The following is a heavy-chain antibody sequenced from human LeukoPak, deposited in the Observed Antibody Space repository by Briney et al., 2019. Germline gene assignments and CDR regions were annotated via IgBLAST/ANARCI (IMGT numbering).Heavy chain of an antibody. CDR2: IYYSGST. Sequence: IPSETLSLTCTVSGSSISSSSYYWGWIRQPPGKGLEWIGSIYYSGSTYYNPSLKSRVTISVDTSKNQFSLKLSSVTAADTAVYYCARMTTPGFGANWFDPWGQGTLVTVSS. J-gene: IGHJ5*02. CDR3: ARMTTPGFGANWFDP. D-gene: IGHD3-10*01. V-gene: IGHV4-39*07. CDR1: GSSISSSSYY.